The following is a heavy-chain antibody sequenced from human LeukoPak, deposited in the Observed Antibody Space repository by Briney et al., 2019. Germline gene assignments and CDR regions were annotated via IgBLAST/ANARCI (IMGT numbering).Heavy chain of an antibody. CDR3: ARVVSDYYDSSGYLDY. J-gene: IGHJ4*02. V-gene: IGHV4-59*01. D-gene: IGHD3-22*01. CDR2: IYYSGST. Sequence: SETLSLTCTVSGGSISSYYWSWIRQPPGKGLEWIGYIYYSGSTNYNPPLKSRVTISVDTSKNQFSLKLSSVTAADTAVYYCARVVSDYYDSSGYLDYWGQGTLVTVSS. CDR1: GGSISSYY.